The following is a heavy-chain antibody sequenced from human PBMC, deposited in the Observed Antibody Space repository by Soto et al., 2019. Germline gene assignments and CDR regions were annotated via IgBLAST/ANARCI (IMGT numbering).Heavy chain of an antibody. J-gene: IGHJ4*02. CDR3: ATTTAVGLFDY. D-gene: IGHD4-4*01. Sequence: GGSLRLSCAASGFTFSNYWMSWVRQAPGKGLEWVANIKQDGSERYYVDSVKGRFTISRDNAKNSLYLQMNSLRAEDTAGYYCATTTAVGLFDYWGQGTLVTVSS. CDR2: IKQDGSER. CDR1: GFTFSNYW. V-gene: IGHV3-7*05.